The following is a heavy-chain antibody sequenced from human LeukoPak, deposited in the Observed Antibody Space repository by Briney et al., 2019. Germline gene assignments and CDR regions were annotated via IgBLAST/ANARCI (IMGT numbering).Heavy chain of an antibody. Sequence: ASVKVSCKASGYTFTSYDINWVRQATGQGLEWMGWMNPNSGNTGYAQKFQGRVTITRNTSISTAYMELSSLRSEDTAAYYCARALTYYDFWSGLEIFDYWGQGTLVTVSS. CDR2: MNPNSGNT. V-gene: IGHV1-8*03. CDR1: GYTFTSYD. D-gene: IGHD3-3*01. CDR3: ARALTYYDFWSGLEIFDY. J-gene: IGHJ4*02.